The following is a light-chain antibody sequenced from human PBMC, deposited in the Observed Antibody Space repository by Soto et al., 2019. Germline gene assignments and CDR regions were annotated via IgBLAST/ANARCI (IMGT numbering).Light chain of an antibody. CDR1: SSDVGGFIF. V-gene: IGLV2-14*01. J-gene: IGLJ1*01. CDR3: VSYTTSDYYV. CDR2: DVS. Sequence: QSVLTQPASVSGSPGHSITISCTGTSSDVGGFIFVSWYQQHPGRAPKLMIYDVSNRPSGVSNRFSGSKSGNTASLTISGLQADEEADYYCVSYTTSDYYVFGPGTKVTVL.